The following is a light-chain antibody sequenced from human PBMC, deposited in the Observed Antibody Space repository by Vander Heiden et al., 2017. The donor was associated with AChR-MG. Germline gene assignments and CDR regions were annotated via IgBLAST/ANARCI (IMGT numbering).Light chain of an antibody. J-gene: IGLJ2*01. CDR2: QDT. CDR1: ELRDKY. Sequence: SYELTQPPSVSVSPAQTASIPRPADELRDKYACCHQQKSDQSPVLVVYQDTKRPAVIPGRFSGTSSGNTATLTISGTQAMDDADYYCQAGDSSSAAVIFGGGTKLTVL. CDR3: QAGDSSSAAVI. V-gene: IGLV3-1*01.